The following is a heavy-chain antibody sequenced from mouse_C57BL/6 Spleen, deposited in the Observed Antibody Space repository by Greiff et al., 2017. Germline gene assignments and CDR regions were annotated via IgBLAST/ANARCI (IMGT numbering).Heavy chain of an antibody. Sequence: QVQLQQSGAELVRPGSSVKLSCKASGYTFTSYWMHWVKQRPIQGLEWIGNIDPSDSGTYYNQKFKDKATLTVDKSSSTAYMQLSSLTSEDSAVYYCARMGNYYDDWGQGTTLTVSS. CDR2: IDPSDSGT. CDR1: GYTFTSYW. J-gene: IGHJ2*01. V-gene: IGHV1-52*01. CDR3: ARMGNYYDD. D-gene: IGHD4-1*01.